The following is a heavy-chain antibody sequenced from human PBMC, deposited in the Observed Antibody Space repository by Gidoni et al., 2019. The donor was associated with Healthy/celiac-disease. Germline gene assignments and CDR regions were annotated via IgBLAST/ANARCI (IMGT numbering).Heavy chain of an antibody. Sequence: QVTLRESGPALVKPTQTLTLTWTFSGFSLSTSGMCVSWIRQPPGKALEWLALIDWDDDKYYSTSLKTRLTISKDTSKIQVVLTMTNMDPVDTATYYCARIRYFDWLLPNYYYGMDVWGQGTTVTVSS. V-gene: IGHV2-70*01. J-gene: IGHJ6*02. CDR2: IDWDDDK. CDR3: ARIRYFDWLLPNYYYGMDV. D-gene: IGHD3-9*01. CDR1: GFSLSTSGMC.